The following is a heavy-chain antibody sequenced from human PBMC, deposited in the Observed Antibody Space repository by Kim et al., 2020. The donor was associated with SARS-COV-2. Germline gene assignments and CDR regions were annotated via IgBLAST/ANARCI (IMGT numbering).Heavy chain of an antibody. CDR2: IYYSGST. CDR3: ARMGSGCYYIFDY. D-gene: IGHD3-10*01. CDR1: GGSISSSSYY. Sequence: SETLSLTCTVSGGSISSSSYYWGWLRQPPGKGLEWIGCIYYSGSTYYNPSLNSRVTISVDTSKNQFSLKRSSVTAAVPGVYYCARMGSGCYYIFDYWGQGTLVTVSS. J-gene: IGHJ4*02. V-gene: IGHV4-39*01.